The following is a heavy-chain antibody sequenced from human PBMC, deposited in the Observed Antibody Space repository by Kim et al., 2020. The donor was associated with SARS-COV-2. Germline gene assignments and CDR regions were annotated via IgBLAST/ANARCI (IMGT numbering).Heavy chain of an antibody. CDR1: GFTVSSNY. CDR2: IYSGGST. CDR3: ARDYYGSGRPGYYYGMDV. D-gene: IGHD3-10*01. J-gene: IGHJ6*02. V-gene: IGHV3-53*04. Sequence: GGSLRLPCAASGFTVSSNYMSWVRQAPGKGLEWVSVIYSGGSTYYADSVKGRFTISRHNSKNTLYLQMNSLRAEDTAVYYCARDYYGSGRPGYYYGMDVWGQGTTVTVSS.